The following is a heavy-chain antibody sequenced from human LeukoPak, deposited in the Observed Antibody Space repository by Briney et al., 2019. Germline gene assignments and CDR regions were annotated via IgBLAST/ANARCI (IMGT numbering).Heavy chain of an antibody. Sequence: SVKVSCKASGGTFINYAISWVRQAPGQGLEWMGGIIPIFGTANYAQKFQGRVTITADESTSTAYMELSSLRSEDTAVYYCARDGGPVVVPAAMGYGMDVWGQGTTVTVSS. CDR3: ARDGGPVVVPAAMGYGMDV. CDR1: GGTFINYA. V-gene: IGHV1-69*13. D-gene: IGHD2-2*01. CDR2: IIPIFGTA. J-gene: IGHJ6*02.